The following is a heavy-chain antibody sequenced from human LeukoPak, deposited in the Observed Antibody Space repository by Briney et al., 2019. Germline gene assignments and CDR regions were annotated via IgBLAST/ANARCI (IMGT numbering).Heavy chain of an antibody. CDR1: GFTFSTYG. Sequence: GRSLRLSCAASGFTFSTYGMHWVRQDPGKGLEWVAVILFDGNNKYYADSVRGRFTISRDNSKNTLYLQMNSLRDEDTAVYYCAKDAEHSSGWYPGNWGQGTLVIVSS. CDR3: AKDAEHSSGWYPGN. J-gene: IGHJ4*02. CDR2: ILFDGNNK. D-gene: IGHD6-13*01. V-gene: IGHV3-30*18.